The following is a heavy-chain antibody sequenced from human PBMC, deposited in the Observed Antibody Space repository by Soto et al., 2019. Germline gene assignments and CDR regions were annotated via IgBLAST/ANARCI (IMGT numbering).Heavy chain of an antibody. Sequence: EVQLLESGGTLVQPGGSLRLSCVASGFTFRSYGMSWVRQAPGKGLEWGSGISGSGGTTYYADSVKGRFTISRDNSYNTLYLQMNSLRAEDTAVYYCARKGPPRDGIDIWGQGTMVTVSS. CDR3: ARKGPPRDGIDI. V-gene: IGHV3-23*01. CDR2: ISGSGGTT. CDR1: GFTFRSYG. J-gene: IGHJ3*02.